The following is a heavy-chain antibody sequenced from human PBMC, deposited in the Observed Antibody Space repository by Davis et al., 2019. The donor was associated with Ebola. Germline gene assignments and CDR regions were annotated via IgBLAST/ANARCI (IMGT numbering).Heavy chain of an antibody. CDR1: GFTFSDYY. D-gene: IGHD3-10*01. CDR3: ARDRGILRLVGDYYFDY. CDR2: IGPTGNSF. V-gene: IGHV3-11*04. J-gene: IGHJ4*02. Sequence: PGGSLTLSCEVSGFTFSDYYMSWIRQAPGKGLEWIAYIGPTGNSFYCADSVKGRFTISRDNSKNTLYLQMSSLRPEDTAVYYCARDRGILRLVGDYYFDYWGQGTLVTVSS.